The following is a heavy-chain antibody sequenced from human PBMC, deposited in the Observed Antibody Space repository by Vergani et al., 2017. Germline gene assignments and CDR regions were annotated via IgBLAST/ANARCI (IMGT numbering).Heavy chain of an antibody. D-gene: IGHD3-3*01. V-gene: IGHV3-21*01. J-gene: IGHJ6*02. CDR3: ARDQPYYDFWSGSSPYYYGMDV. CDR1: GFTFSSYS. Sequence: EVQLVESGGGLVKPGGSLRLSCAASGFTFSSYSMNWVRQAPGKGLEWVSSISSSSSYIYYADPVKGRFTISRDNAKNSLYLQMNSLRAEDTAVYYCARDQPYYDFWSGSSPYYYGMDVWGQGTTVTVSS. CDR2: ISSSSSYI.